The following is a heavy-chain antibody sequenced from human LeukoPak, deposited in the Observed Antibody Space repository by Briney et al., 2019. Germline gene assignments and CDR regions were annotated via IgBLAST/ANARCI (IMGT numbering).Heavy chain of an antibody. CDR3: ARSRHNWNYVDWFDP. J-gene: IGHJ5*02. Sequence: SVKVSCKASGGTFSSYAISWVRQAPGQGLEWMGGIIPIFGTANYAQKFQGRVTITADESTSTAYMELSSLRSEDTAVYYCARSRHNWNYVDWFDPWGQGTLVTVSS. D-gene: IGHD1-7*01. V-gene: IGHV1-69*13. CDR2: IIPIFGTA. CDR1: GGTFSSYA.